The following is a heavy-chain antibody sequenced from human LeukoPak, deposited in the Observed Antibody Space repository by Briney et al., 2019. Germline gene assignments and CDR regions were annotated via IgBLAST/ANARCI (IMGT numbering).Heavy chain of an antibody. CDR2: ISAYNGNT. V-gene: IGHV1-18*04. Sequence: ASVKVSCKASGYTFTGYYMHWVRQAPGQGLEWMGWISAYNGNTNYAQKLQGRVTMNTDTSTSTAYMGLRSLRSDDTAVYYCARGFCSSTSCYRDYYYMDVWGKGTTVTVSS. D-gene: IGHD2-2*02. J-gene: IGHJ6*03. CDR3: ARGFCSSTSCYRDYYYMDV. CDR1: GYTFTGYY.